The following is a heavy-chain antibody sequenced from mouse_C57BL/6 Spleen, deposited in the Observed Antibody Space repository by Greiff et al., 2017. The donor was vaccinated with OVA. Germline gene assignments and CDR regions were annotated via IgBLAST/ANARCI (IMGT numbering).Heavy chain of an antibody. CDR3: ARRDYYAMDY. Sequence: QVLLQQPGAELVKPGASVKLSCKASGYTFTSYWMHWVKQRPGQGLEWIGMIHPNSGSTNYNEKFKSKATLTVDKSSSTAYMQLSSLTSEDSAVYYCARRDYYAMDYWGQGTSVTVSS. V-gene: IGHV1-64*01. J-gene: IGHJ4*01. CDR1: GYTFTSYW. CDR2: IHPNSGST.